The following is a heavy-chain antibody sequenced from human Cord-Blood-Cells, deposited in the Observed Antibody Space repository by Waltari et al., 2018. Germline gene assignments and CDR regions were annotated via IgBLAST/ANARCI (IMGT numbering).Heavy chain of an antibody. J-gene: IGHJ4*02. CDR3: AHSEVSPSLRFLEWFFDY. CDR1: GFSLSTSGVG. CDR2: IYWDDDK. V-gene: IGHV2-5*02. Sequence: QITLKESGPTLVKPTQTLTLTCTFSGFSLSTSGVGVGWIRQPPGKALEWLALIYWDDDKRYSPSLKSRFTITKDTSKNQVVLTMTNMDPVDTATYYCAHSEVSPSLRFLEWFFDYWGQGTLVTVSS. D-gene: IGHD3-3*01.